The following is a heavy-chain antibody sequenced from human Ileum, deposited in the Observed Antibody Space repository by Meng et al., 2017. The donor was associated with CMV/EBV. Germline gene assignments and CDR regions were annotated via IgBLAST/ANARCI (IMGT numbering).Heavy chain of an antibody. V-gene: IGHV3-21*01. Sequence: GGSLRLSCAASGFAFSTYSINWVRQAPGKGLEWVSSISSLSSYIYYSDSLKGRFTVSRDNAKNSLYLQMNSLRAEDTAVYYCAGQSSFGGNSPIDYWGQGTLVTVSS. J-gene: IGHJ4*02. CDR2: ISSLSSYI. CDR3: AGQSSFGGNSPIDY. D-gene: IGHD4-23*01. CDR1: GFAFSTYS.